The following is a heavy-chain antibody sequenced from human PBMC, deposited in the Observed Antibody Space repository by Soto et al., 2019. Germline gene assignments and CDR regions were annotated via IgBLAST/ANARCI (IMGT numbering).Heavy chain of an antibody. V-gene: IGHV1-69*01. J-gene: IGHJ4*02. CDR1: GGTFSSYA. CDR2: MLPIIGTA. D-gene: IGHD6-13*01. Sequence: QVQLVQSGAEVKKPGCSVKVSWKASGGTFSSYAMRWVRQAPGQGLEWMGGMLPIIGTANYEQKVQGRVTITADESTSTAYMEVSSLSSEDTAVYYCARDSSSWVGLSTRQFDYWGQGTLLTVSS. CDR3: ARDSSSWVGLSTRQFDY.